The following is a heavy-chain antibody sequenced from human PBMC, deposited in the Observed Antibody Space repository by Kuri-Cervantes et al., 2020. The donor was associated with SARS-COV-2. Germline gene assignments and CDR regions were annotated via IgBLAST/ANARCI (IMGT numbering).Heavy chain of an antibody. Sequence: ASVKVSCKASGYTFTNYFMHWVRQAPGQGPEWMGIIDPSGGSTNYAQNFQGRVTMTRDTSTSTVYMELSSLRSEDTAVYYCARGGRASRFMFEYWGQGTLVTVSS. J-gene: IGHJ4*02. D-gene: IGHD3-16*01. V-gene: IGHV1-46*01. CDR3: ARGGRASRFMFEY. CDR2: IDPSGGST. CDR1: GYTFTNYF.